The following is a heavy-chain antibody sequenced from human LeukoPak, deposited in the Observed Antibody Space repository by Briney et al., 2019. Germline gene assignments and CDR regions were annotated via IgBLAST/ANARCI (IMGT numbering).Heavy chain of an antibody. J-gene: IGHJ4*02. CDR1: GYTFTTYF. V-gene: IGHV1-46*01. D-gene: IGHD3-16*01. CDR2: IHTSGGTT. Sequence: ASVKVSCKASGYTFTTYFMHWVRQAPGQGLEWMGIIHTSGGTTKYAQKFQDRVTMTRDTSTNTVYMELSSLKFDDTAMYYCAREGGDVGPFDYWGQGTLVTVSS. CDR3: AREGGDVGPFDY.